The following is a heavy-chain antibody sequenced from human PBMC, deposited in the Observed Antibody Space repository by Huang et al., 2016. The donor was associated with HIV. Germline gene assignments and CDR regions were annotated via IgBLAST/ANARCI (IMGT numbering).Heavy chain of an antibody. J-gene: IGHJ4*02. Sequence: QVQLQQWGAGLLKPSETLSLTCAIYGGSFSSYYWSWIRQPPGKGLEWIGEINHGASTHYNPSLKSRVTLSVETSTNQFSLKLKSLTAADTAVYYCARGPGYGCPFDYWGQGNLVTVSS. D-gene: IGHD5-18*01. CDR2: INHGAST. CDR3: ARGPGYGCPFDY. V-gene: IGHV4-34*01. CDR1: GGSFSSYY.